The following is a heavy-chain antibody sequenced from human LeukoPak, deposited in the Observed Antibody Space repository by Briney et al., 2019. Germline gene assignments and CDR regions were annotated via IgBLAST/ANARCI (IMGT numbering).Heavy chain of an antibody. CDR2: IYTSGST. Sequence: SETLSLTCTVSGGSISSYYWSWIRQPAGKGLEWIGRIYTSGSTNYNPSLKSRVTMSVDTSKNQFSLKLSSVTAADSAVYYCARQYYYDSSGYYYSDAFDIWGQGTMVTVSS. D-gene: IGHD3-22*01. CDR1: GGSISSYY. J-gene: IGHJ3*02. V-gene: IGHV4-4*07. CDR3: ARQYYYDSSGYYYSDAFDI.